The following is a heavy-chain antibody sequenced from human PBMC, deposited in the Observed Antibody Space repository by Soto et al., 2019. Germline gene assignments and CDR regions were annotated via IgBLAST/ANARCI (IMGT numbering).Heavy chain of an antibody. D-gene: IGHD5-18*01. V-gene: IGHV3-21*01. CDR3: ARDRRYTAMAYGMDV. Sequence: GGSLRLSCAASGFTFRSYSMNWIRQAPGKRLEWVSSISSSSSYIYYADSVKGRFTLSRDNAKNSLYLQMNSLRAEDTAVYYCARDRRYTAMAYGMDVWGQGTTVTVSS. CDR2: ISSSSSYI. CDR1: GFTFRSYS. J-gene: IGHJ6*02.